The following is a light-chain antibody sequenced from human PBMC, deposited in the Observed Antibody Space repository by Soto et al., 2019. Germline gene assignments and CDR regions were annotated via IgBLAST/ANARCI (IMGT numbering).Light chain of an antibody. CDR3: SSYPSSSPYV. CDR2: EVS. J-gene: IGLJ1*01. CDR1: SSDVGSYNR. Sequence: QSVLTQPPSVTGSPGQSVTISCTGASSDVGSYNRVSWYQQFPATAPKLLIYEVSNRPSGVPDRFSGSKSGNTASLTISGLQAEDEADYYCSSYPSSSPYVFGTGTKDTV. V-gene: IGLV2-18*02.